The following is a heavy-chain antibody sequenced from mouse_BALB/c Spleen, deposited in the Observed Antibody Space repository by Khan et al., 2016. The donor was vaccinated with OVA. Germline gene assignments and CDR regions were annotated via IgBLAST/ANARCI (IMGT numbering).Heavy chain of an antibody. Sequence: DVQLVESGGDLVKPGGSLKLSCAASGFTFSTYGMSWVRQIPDKRLEWVATISSAGDYTYYPDNVKGRFTISSDNAKNTLYLQMSSLQSDDTAMFYCSSHLTGSFAYWGQGTLVTVST. CDR1: GFTFSTYG. J-gene: IGHJ3*01. D-gene: IGHD4-1*01. CDR2: ISSAGDYT. V-gene: IGHV5-6*01. CDR3: SSHLTGSFAY.